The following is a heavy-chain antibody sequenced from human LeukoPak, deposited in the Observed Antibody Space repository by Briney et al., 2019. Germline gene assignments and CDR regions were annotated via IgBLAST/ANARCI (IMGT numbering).Heavy chain of an antibody. CDR1: GFTFSTYW. CDR3: AREVSEGFDF. CDR2: IKQDGSEK. V-gene: IGHV3-7*01. D-gene: IGHD3-22*01. J-gene: IGHJ4*02. Sequence: GGSLRLSCAASGFTFSTYWMSWVRQAPGKGLEWVANIKQDGSEKYYVDSVKGRFTISRDNSKNLLYLQMNSLRAEDTALYYCAREVSEGFDFWGQGTLVTVSS.